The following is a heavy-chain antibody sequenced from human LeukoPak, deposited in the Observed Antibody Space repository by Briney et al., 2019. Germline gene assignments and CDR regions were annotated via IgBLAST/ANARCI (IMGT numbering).Heavy chain of an antibody. CDR2: IGTAGDT. CDR3: ARAGGGDYVSWPYYGMDV. Sequence: GGSLRLSCAASGFTFSSYDMHWVRQATGKGLEWGSAIGTAGDTYYPGSVKGRFTISRENAKNSLYLQMNSLRAGDTAVYYCARAGGGDYVSWPYYGMDVWGQGTTVTVSS. CDR1: GFTFSSYD. D-gene: IGHD4-17*01. V-gene: IGHV3-13*01. J-gene: IGHJ6*02.